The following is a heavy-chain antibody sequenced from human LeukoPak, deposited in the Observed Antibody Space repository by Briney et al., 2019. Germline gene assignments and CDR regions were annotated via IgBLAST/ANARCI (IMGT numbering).Heavy chain of an antibody. J-gene: IGHJ6*04. D-gene: IGHD3-10*02. CDR2: ISSSSSYI. CDR1: GFTFSSYS. CDR3: AELGITMIGGV. Sequence: PGGSLRLSCAASGFTFSSYSMSWVRQAPGKGLEWVSSISSSSSYIYYADSVKGRFTISRDNATNSLYLQMNSLRAEDTAVYYCAELGITMIGGVWGKGTTVTISS. V-gene: IGHV3-21*01.